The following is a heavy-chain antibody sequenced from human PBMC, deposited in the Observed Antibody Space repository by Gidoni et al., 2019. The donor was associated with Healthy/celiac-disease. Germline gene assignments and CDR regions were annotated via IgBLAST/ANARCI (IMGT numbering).Heavy chain of an antibody. CDR1: GGSISSSSYY. CDR3: ARHSGYAPFDY. CDR2: IYYSGST. V-gene: IGHV4-39*01. D-gene: IGHD5-12*01. Sequence: QLQLQESGPGLVKPSETLSLPCTVSGGSISSSSYYWGWIRQPPGKGLEWIGSIYYSGSTYYNPSLKSRVTISVDTSKNQFSLKLSSVTAADTAVYYCARHSGYAPFDYWGQGTLVTVSS. J-gene: IGHJ4*02.